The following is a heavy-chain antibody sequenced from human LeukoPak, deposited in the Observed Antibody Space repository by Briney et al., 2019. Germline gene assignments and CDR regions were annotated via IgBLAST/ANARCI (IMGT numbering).Heavy chain of an antibody. CDR1: GGSISSGDYY. V-gene: IGHV4-30-4*01. CDR2: IYYSGST. Sequence: PSETLSLTCTVSGGSISSGDYYWRWIRQPPGKGLEWIGYIYYSGSTYYNPSLKSRVTISVGTSKNQFSLKLSSVTAADTAVYYCASYCSSTSCYDFRDYWGQGTLVTVSS. CDR3: ASYCSSTSCYDFRDY. J-gene: IGHJ4*02. D-gene: IGHD2-2*01.